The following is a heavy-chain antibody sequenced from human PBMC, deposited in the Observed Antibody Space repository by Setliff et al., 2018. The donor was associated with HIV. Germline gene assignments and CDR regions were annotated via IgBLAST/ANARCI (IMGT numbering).Heavy chain of an antibody. V-gene: IGHV1-18*01. J-gene: IGHJ3*02. CDR1: GYTFNNYG. CDR3: ASGRGIYGSGALEAYDI. CDR2: ISGYGNR. Sequence: PSVKVSCTASGYTFNNYGVMWVRQAPAQGLEWMGWISGYGNRKYAQKFEGRLTVTTDTSTSTAYMELRTLRSDDTAVYFCASGRGIYGSGALEAYDIWGQGTMVTVSS. D-gene: IGHD3-10*01.